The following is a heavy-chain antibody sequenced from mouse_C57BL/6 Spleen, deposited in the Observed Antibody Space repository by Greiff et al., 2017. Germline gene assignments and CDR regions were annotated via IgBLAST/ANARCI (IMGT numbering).Heavy chain of an antibody. CDR1: GYAFSSSW. CDR2: IYPGDGDT. J-gene: IGHJ4*01. Sequence: VQLQQSGPELVKPGASVKISCKASGYAFSSSWMNWVKQRPGKGLEWIGLIYPGDGDTNYNGKFKGKATLTADKSSSTAYMQLSSLTSEDSAVYFCAISGYDAMDYWGQGTSVTVSS. D-gene: IGHD3-2*02. V-gene: IGHV1-82*01. CDR3: AISGYDAMDY.